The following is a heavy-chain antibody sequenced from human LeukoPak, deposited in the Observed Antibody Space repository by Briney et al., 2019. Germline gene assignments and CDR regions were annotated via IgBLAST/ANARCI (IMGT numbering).Heavy chain of an antibody. CDR3: ARHGVESTRYSSSWYWLDY. CDR1: GGPISSYY. CDR2: IYYSGST. Sequence: SETLSLTCTVSGGPISSYYWSWLRQPPGKGLEWIGYIYYSGSTNYKPCRKSRVTISVDTYKHQVSLKLSSVTAADTAVYYCARHGVESTRYSSSWYWLDYWGQGTLVTVSS. V-gene: IGHV4-59*08. D-gene: IGHD6-13*01. J-gene: IGHJ4*02.